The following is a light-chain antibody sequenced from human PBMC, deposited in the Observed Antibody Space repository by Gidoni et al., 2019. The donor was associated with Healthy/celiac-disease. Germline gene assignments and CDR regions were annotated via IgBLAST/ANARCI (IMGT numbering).Light chain of an antibody. CDR1: KLGDKY. V-gene: IGLV3-1*01. J-gene: IGLJ2*01. CDR2: QDS. CDR3: QAWDSSTVV. Sequence: SYELTQPPSVPVSPGQTASITCPGDKLGDKYACWYQQKPGQSPVLVIYQDSKRPSGIPERFSGSNTGNTATLTVSGTQAMDEADYYCQAWDSSTVVFGGGTKLTV.